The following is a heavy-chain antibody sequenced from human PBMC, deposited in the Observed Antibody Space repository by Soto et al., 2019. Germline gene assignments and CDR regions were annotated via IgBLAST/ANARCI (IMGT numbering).Heavy chain of an antibody. J-gene: IGHJ4*02. CDR3: ARGAYYYDSSGCSD. D-gene: IGHD3-22*01. CDR1: GGTFSSYA. CDR2: IIPIFGTA. Sequence: ASVKVSCKASGGTFSSYAISWVRQAPGQGLEWMGGIIPIFGTANYAQKFQGRVTITADESTSTAYMELSSLRSEDTAVYYCARGAYYYDSSGCSDWGQGTLVTVSS. V-gene: IGHV1-69*13.